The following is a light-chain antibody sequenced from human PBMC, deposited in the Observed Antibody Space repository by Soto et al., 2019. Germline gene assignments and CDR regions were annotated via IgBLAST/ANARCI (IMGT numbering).Light chain of an antibody. CDR3: QSYDSSLSGPPVA. J-gene: IGLJ2*01. V-gene: IGLV1-40*01. CDR2: GNH. CDR1: SSNIGAGYD. Sequence: QSVLTQPPSVSGAPGQRVTISCTGSSSNIGAGYDVHWYQQLPGTAPKLLIYGNHNRPSGVPDRFSASKSGTSVSLAITGLQTEDEADYYCQSYDSSLSGPPVAFGGGTQLTVL.